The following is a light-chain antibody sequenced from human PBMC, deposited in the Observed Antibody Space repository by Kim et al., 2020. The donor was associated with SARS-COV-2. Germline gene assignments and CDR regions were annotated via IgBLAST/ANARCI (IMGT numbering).Light chain of an antibody. CDR2: RVS. V-gene: IGKV2-30*01. Sequence: DVVMTQSPLSLPVTLGQAASISCRSSQSLVYRDGSTYLSWFQQRPGQSPRRLIFRVSNRGSGVPDKFTGSGSGTYFTLKISSVDAEEVGVDYCMQGTHWPYTFGQGTKLEI. J-gene: IGKJ2*01. CDR1: QSLVYRDGSTY. CDR3: MQGTHWPYT.